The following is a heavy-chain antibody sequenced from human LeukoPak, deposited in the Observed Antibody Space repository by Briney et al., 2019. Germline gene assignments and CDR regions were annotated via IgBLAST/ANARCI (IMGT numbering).Heavy chain of an antibody. Sequence: GGSLRLSCEASGFNVTTYYMTWVRQAPGKGLEWVSYISSSRGNTNYADSVKGRFTISRDNAKNSLNLQMNSLRAEDTAVYYCARGPLRNGMDVWGQGTTVTVSS. V-gene: IGHV3-11*03. CDR1: GFNVTTYY. CDR3: ARGPLRNGMDV. J-gene: IGHJ6*02. CDR2: ISSSRGNT.